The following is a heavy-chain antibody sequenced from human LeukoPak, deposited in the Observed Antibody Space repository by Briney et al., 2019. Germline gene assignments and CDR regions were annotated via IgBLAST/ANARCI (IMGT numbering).Heavy chain of an antibody. CDR1: GGSISSYY. Sequence: SETLSLTCTVSGGSISSYYWSWIRQPPGKGLEWIGYIYYSGSTNYNPSLKSRVTLSVDTSKNQFSLKLSSVTAADTAVYYCATTHGYFDYWGQGTLVTVSS. CDR3: ATTHGYFDY. CDR2: IYYSGST. J-gene: IGHJ4*02. V-gene: IGHV4-59*08.